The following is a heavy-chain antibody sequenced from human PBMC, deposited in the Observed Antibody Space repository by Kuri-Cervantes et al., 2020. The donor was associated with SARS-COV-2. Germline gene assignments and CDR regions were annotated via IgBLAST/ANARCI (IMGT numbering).Heavy chain of an antibody. Sequence: SVKVSCKASGGTFSSYAISWVRQAPGQGLEWMGGIIPIFGIANYAQKFQGRVTITADESTSTAYMELSSLRSEDTAVYYCARHQGGSSSRLWYAFDIWGQGTMVTVSS. CDR2: IIPIFGIA. J-gene: IGHJ3*02. V-gene: IGHV1-69*13. CDR1: GGTFSSYA. D-gene: IGHD6-13*01. CDR3: ARHQGGSSSRLWYAFDI.